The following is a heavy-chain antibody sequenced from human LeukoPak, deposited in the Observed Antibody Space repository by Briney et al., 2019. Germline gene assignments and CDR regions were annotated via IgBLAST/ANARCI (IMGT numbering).Heavy chain of an antibody. Sequence: ASVKVSCKASGYTFTGYYMHWVRQAPGQGLEWMGRINLNSGGTNYAQKFQGRVTMTRDTSISTAYMELSRLRSDDTAVYYCARAITGTTYYYYYYMDVWGKGTTVTVSS. CDR1: GYTFTGYY. CDR2: INLNSGGT. J-gene: IGHJ6*03. V-gene: IGHV1-2*06. D-gene: IGHD1-7*01. CDR3: ARAITGTTYYYYYYMDV.